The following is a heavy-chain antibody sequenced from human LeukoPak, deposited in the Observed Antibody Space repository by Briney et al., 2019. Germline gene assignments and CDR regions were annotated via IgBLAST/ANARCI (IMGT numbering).Heavy chain of an antibody. CDR3: ARGPGIAAAGLLLYYYYMDV. V-gene: IGHV7-4-1*02. D-gene: IGHD6-13*01. J-gene: IGHJ6*03. CDR2: INTNTGNP. Sequence: GASVKVSCKASGYTFTSYAMNWVRQAPGQGLEWRGWINTNTGNPTYAQGFTGRFVFSLDTSVSTAYLQISSLKAEDTAVYYCARGPGIAAAGLLLYYYYMDVWGKGTTVTVSS. CDR1: GYTFTSYA.